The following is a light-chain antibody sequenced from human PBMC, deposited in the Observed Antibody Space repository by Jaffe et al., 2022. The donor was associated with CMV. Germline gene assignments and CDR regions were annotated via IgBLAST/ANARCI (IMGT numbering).Light chain of an antibody. J-gene: IGKJ3*01. CDR1: QGISNY. V-gene: IGKV1-9*01. CDR2: AAS. Sequence: DIQLTQSPSFLSASVGDRVTITCRASQGISNYLGWYQQKAGKAPTLLIYAASTLQRGVPSRFSGSGSGTEFTLTINTLQPEDFATYYCQQLNSYPLTFGPGTKVNIK. CDR3: QQLNSYPLT.